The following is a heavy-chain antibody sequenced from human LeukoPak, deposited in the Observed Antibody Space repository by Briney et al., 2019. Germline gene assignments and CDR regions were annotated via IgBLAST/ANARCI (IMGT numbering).Heavy chain of an antibody. CDR1: GFTFSSNA. CDR3: AKDFGGSYIYYFDY. J-gene: IGHJ4*02. D-gene: IGHD1-26*01. CDR2: ISGYGVSI. V-gene: IGHV3-23*01. Sequence: GGSLRLSCEASGFTFSSNAMSWVRQAPGRGLEWVSSISGYGVSIYYADSVKDRFTISRDNSRDTLYLQMNSLGAEDTAVYYCAKDFGGSYIYYFDYWGQGTLVTVSS.